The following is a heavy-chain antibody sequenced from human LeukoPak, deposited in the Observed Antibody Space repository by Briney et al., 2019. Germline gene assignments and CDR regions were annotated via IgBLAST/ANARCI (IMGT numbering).Heavy chain of an antibody. D-gene: IGHD3-22*01. CDR1: GFDFNDFA. CDR2: MSGSGDTT. J-gene: IGHJ5*01. CDR3: AKDHVGIAMIVMVLDS. Sequence: PRGSLRLSCAASGFDFNDFAMTWVRQAPGKGLEWVSSMSGSGDTTEYAASVKGRFTISRDNAKKTLYLEMNSLRVEDTAIYYCAKDHVGIAMIVMVLDSWXXXTLVTVSS. V-gene: IGHV3-23*01.